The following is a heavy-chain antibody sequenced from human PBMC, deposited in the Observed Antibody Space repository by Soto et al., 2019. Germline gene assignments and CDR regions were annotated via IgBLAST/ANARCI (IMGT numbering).Heavy chain of an antibody. J-gene: IGHJ6*02. Sequence: QVQLVQSGAEVKKPGSSVKVSCKASGGTFSSYAISWVRQAPGQGLEWMGGIIPSFGTANYAQKFQGRVTITADESTSTAYMELSSMRSEDTAVYYCASRTVEMATTSPRRQYYYYGMAVWGQGTTVTVSS. CDR1: GGTFSSYA. CDR2: IIPSFGTA. D-gene: IGHD5-12*01. V-gene: IGHV1-69*01. CDR3: ASRTVEMATTSPRRQYYYYGMAV.